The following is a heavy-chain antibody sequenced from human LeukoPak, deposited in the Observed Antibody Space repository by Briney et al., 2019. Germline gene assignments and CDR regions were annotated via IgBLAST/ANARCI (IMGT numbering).Heavy chain of an antibody. CDR2: ISTDGSSR. CDR1: GFTFSSYW. J-gene: IGHJ6*02. Sequence: GGSLRLSCAASGFTFSSYWMHWLRQEPRKRLVWVSRISTDGSSRSYADSVKGRFTISRDNGKNTLYLQMNSLRAEDTAVYYCASYLTSIPSGMDVRGQGATVTVSS. V-gene: IGHV3-74*01. CDR3: ASYLTSIPSGMDV. D-gene: IGHD2/OR15-2a*01.